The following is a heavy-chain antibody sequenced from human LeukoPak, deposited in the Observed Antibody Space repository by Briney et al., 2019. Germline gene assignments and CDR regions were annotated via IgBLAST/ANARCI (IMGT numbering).Heavy chain of an antibody. CDR3: ARDLLEDYFYYMDV. Sequence: GGSLRLSCAASGFTFDDYTMHWVRQAPGKGLEWVSLISWDGGSTYYADSVKGRFTISRDNAKNSLYLQMNSLRAEDTALYYCARDLLEDYFYYMDVWGKGTTVTVSS. CDR1: GFTFDDYT. V-gene: IGHV3-43*01. CDR2: ISWDGGST. D-gene: IGHD2-15*01. J-gene: IGHJ6*03.